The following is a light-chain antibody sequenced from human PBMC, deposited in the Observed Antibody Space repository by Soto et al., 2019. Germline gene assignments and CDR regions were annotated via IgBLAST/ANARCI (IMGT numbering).Light chain of an antibody. CDR1: QRVSSN. CDR3: QQYNNWPPWT. J-gene: IGKJ1*01. Sequence: EIVMTQSPATLSVSPGERPTLSCRASQRVSSNLAGYQQKPGQAPRLLIYGASPRATGIPARFSGSGSGTEFTLTISSLQSEDFAVYYCQQYNNWPPWTFGQGTKVEIK. CDR2: GAS. V-gene: IGKV3-15*01.